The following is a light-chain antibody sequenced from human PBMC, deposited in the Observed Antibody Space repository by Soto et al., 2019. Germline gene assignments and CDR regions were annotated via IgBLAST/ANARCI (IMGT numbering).Light chain of an antibody. V-gene: IGKV3-20*01. CDR1: QSVTSRY. J-gene: IGKJ5*01. Sequence: EIVLTQSPGTLSLSPGERATLLCRASQSVTSRYVGWYQQKPGQSPRLLIYGTSSRATAIPDRFSGSGSGTDFTLTISRLEPEDFAVYYCQHYSNPPPITFGKGTRLEIK. CDR2: GTS. CDR3: QHYSNPPPIT.